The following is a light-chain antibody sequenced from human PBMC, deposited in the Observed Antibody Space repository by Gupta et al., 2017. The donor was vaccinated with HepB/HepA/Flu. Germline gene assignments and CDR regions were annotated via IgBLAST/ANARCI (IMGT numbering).Light chain of an antibody. CDR1: SNNVGNQG. J-gene: IGLJ3*02. Sequence: QPGLTQPPSVSKGLRQTATLTCTGNSNNVGNQGAAWLHQHQGHPPKLLSYRNNNRPSGISERFSGSRSGKTDSLTINGLQPEDEADYYCSAWDSRLSAGVFGGGTKLTVL. V-gene: IGLV10-54*04. CDR2: RNN. CDR3: SAWDSRLSAGV.